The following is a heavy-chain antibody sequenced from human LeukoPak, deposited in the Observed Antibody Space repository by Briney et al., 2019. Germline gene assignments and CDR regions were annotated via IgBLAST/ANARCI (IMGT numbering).Heavy chain of an antibody. J-gene: IGHJ5*02. D-gene: IGHD6-13*01. CDR1: GYTFTGYY. CDR2: INPNSGGT. Sequence: ASVKVSCKASGYTFTGYYMYWVRQAPGQGLEWMGWINPNSGGTNYAQKFQGRATMTRDTSISTAYMDLSRLSSDDTAVYYCARSTGYSSSWYWFDPWGQGTLVTVSS. CDR3: ARSTGYSSSWYWFDP. V-gene: IGHV1-2*02.